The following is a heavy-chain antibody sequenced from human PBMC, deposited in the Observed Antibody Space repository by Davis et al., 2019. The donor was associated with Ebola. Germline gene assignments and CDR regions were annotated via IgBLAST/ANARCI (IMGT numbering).Heavy chain of an antibody. J-gene: IGHJ6*02. CDR3: ARDAIFSRPLWEYSSSSNYYYYGMDV. CDR1: GYTFTSYG. CDR2: ISAYNGNT. D-gene: IGHD6-6*01. V-gene: IGHV1-18*01. Sequence: ASVKVSCKASGYTFTSYGISWVRQAPGQGLEWMGWISAYNGNTNYAQKLQGRVTMTTDTSTSTAYMELSLRSDDTAVYYCARDAIFSRPLWEYSSSSNYYYYGMDVWGQGTTVTVSS.